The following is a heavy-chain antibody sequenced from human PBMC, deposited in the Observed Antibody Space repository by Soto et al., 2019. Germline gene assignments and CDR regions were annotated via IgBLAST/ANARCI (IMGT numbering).Heavy chain of an antibody. J-gene: IGHJ6*02. CDR1: GFTFSSYG. D-gene: IGHD3-22*01. CDR3: AKDAADDSSGYYFSYYYYGMDV. V-gene: IGHV3-30*18. CDR2: ISYDGSNK. Sequence: QVQLVESGGGVVQPGRSLRLSCAASGFTFSSYGMHWVRQAPGKGLEWVAVISYDGSNKYYADSVKGRFTISRDNSKNTLYLQMNSLRAEDTAVYYCAKDAADDSSGYYFSYYYYGMDVWGQGTTVTVSS.